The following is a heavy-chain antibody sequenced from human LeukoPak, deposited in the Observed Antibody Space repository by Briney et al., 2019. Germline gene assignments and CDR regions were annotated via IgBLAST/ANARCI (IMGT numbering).Heavy chain of an antibody. CDR1: GGSFSGYC. V-gene: IGHV4-34*01. CDR2: INHSGST. Sequence: KPSETLSLTCAVYGGSFSGYCWSWIRQPPGKGLEWIGEINHSGSTNYNPSLKSRVTISVDTSKNQFSLKLSSVTAADTAVYYCARGPPWGDTAMAPYFDYWGQGTLVTVSS. CDR3: ARGPPWGDTAMAPYFDY. J-gene: IGHJ4*02. D-gene: IGHD5-18*01.